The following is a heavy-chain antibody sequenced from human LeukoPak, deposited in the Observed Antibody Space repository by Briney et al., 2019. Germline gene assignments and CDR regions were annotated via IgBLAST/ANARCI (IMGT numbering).Heavy chain of an antibody. D-gene: IGHD3-10*01. Sequence: SETLSPTCAVYGGSFSGYYWTWIRQPPGKGLEWIGEINHSGSTNYNPSLKSRVTISVDTSKNQFSLKLSSVTAADTAVYYCATKRQSGSGSYYNNWGQGTLVTVSS. CDR2: INHSGST. V-gene: IGHV4-34*01. CDR3: ATKRQSGSGSYYNN. J-gene: IGHJ4*02. CDR1: GGSFSGYY.